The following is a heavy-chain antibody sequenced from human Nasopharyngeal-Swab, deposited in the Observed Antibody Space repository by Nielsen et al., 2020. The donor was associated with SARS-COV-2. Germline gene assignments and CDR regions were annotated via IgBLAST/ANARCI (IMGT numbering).Heavy chain of an antibody. Sequence: GESLKISCGASGFTFSNYAMTWVRQAPGTGLEWVSTISGSGGSTYYADSVKGRFTISRENAKNSLYLQMNSLRAGDTAVYYCARDVGGHWYFDLWGRGTLVTVSS. D-gene: IGHD1-26*01. CDR1: GFTFSNYA. CDR3: ARDVGGHWYFDL. V-gene: IGHV3-23*01. J-gene: IGHJ2*01. CDR2: ISGSGGST.